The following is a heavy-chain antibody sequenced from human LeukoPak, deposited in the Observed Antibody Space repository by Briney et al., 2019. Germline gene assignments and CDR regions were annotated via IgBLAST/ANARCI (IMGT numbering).Heavy chain of an antibody. CDR1: GYTLTELS. J-gene: IGHJ6*03. CDR3: AKGGRSITGTGYYMDV. Sequence: ASVKVSCKVSGYTLTELSMHWVRQAPGKGLEWMGGFDPEDGETIYAQKFQGRVTMTEDTSTDTAYMELNSLRAEDTAVYYCAKGGRSITGTGYYMDVWDKGTTVTVSS. D-gene: IGHD1-20*01. V-gene: IGHV1-24*01. CDR2: FDPEDGET.